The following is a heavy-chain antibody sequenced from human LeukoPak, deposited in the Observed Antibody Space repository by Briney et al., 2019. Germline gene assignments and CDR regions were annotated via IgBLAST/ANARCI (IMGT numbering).Heavy chain of an antibody. J-gene: IGHJ4*02. CDR1: GYTFTNYV. D-gene: IGHD4-17*01. CDR3: ARGVRGYGDHPSFVDY. Sequence: GASVKVSCKASGYTFTNYVISWVRQAPGQGLEWMGWVSAYNGNTNYAQKLQGRVTMTTDTSTSTAYMELRSLRSDDTAVYYCARGVRGYGDHPSFVDYWGRGTLVTVSS. CDR2: VSAYNGNT. V-gene: IGHV1-18*01.